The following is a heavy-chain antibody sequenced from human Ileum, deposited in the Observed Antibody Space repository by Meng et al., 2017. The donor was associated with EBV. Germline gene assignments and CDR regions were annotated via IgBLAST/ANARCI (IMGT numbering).Heavy chain of an antibody. CDR3: ARHHHSPTFDY. Sequence: QLPPQGSGPCLGKPSETRSLTCTASGGSVSSSSYYWAWIRQPPGEGLEWIGSVVYSGTTYYTSSLKSRVSISVDTSKNQFSLKLSSVTAADTAVYYCARHHHSPTFDYWGQGTLVTVSS. J-gene: IGHJ4*02. V-gene: IGHV4-39*01. CDR1: GGSVSSSSYY. CDR2: VVYSGTT. D-gene: IGHD1-14*01.